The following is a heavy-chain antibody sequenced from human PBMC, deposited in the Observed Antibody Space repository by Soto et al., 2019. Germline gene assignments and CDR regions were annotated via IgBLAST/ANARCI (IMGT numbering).Heavy chain of an antibody. J-gene: IGHJ4*02. V-gene: IGHV3-23*01. CDR2: ISGSGGNS. CDR1: GFIFSSHA. CDR3: AKSLTDPVTTVTPYPFDY. Sequence: EVQLLESGGGLLQPGGSLRLSCVASGFIFSSHAMSWVRQAPGKGLEWVSSISGSGGNSYYADSVKGRFTISRDNSKNTLNLQVSGLRAEDTAVYYCAKSLTDPVTTVTPYPFDYWGQGSLVTVSS. D-gene: IGHD4-17*01.